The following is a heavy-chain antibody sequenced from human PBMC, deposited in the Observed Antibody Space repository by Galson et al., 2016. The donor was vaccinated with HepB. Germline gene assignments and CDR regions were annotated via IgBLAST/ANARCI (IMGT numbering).Heavy chain of an antibody. J-gene: IGHJ1*01. Sequence: SETLSLTCAVYGGSLSGYYWSWIRQPPGKGLEWIGEINHSGSPNYNPSLKSRVTISIDTSKNQFSLKLSSVTAADTAVYFCARHSDGRFVYDWGQGMLVTVSS. V-gene: IGHV4-34*01. CDR2: INHSGSP. CDR1: GGSLSGYY. CDR3: ARHSDGRFVYD. D-gene: IGHD5-18*01.